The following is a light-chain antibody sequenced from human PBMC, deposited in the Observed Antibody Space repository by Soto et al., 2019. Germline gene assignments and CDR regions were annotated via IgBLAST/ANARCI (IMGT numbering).Light chain of an antibody. J-gene: IGKJ1*01. Sequence: DIQITQSPSTLSASAGDTVTITCRASQNITTWLAWYLQKPGKPPKILIYAASTLQSGVPSRFSGRGSGTDFTLTISSLQTEDFETYSCQQSYSTTWTFGQGTQVDI. CDR1: QNITTW. V-gene: IGKV1-39*01. CDR3: QQSYSTTWT. CDR2: AAS.